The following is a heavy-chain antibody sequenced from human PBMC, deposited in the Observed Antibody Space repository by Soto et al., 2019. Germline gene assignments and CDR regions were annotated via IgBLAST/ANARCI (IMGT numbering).Heavy chain of an antibody. Sequence: QVQLQQWGAGLLKPSETLSLTCAVYGGSFSGYYWSWIRQPPGKGLEWIGEINHRGSTNYNPSLKSRVTISVDTSKNQFSLKLSSVTAADTAVYYCARAWRSSGWYQHWGQGTLVTVSS. CDR2: INHRGST. D-gene: IGHD6-19*01. V-gene: IGHV4-34*01. J-gene: IGHJ1*01. CDR1: GGSFSGYY. CDR3: ARAWRSSGWYQH.